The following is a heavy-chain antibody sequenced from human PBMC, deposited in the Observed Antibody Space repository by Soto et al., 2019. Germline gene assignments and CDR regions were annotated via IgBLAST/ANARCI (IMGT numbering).Heavy chain of an antibody. D-gene: IGHD5-12*01. V-gene: IGHV1-69*01. Sequence: QVQLVQSGAAVKKPGSSVKVACKASGGTFNNYAISWVRQAPGQGIEWMGGIIPIIETADYAHKFQGSLVISADESTGPTFMELSCLRCEDAALYYWSRGGVDGVATSAFDYWVQGTLVAVSS. CDR3: SRGGVDGVATSAFDY. J-gene: IGHJ4*02. CDR1: GGTFNNYA. CDR2: IIPIIETA.